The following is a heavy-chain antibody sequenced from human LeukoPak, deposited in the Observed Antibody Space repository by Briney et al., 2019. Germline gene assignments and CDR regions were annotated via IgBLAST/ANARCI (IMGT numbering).Heavy chain of an antibody. CDR2: IYSGGST. Sequence: GGSLRLSCAASGFTVSSNYMSWVRQAPGKGQEWVSVIYSGGSTYYADSVKGRFTISRDNSKNTLYLQMNSLRAEDTAVYYCAMGCSSTSWRGYYYYGMDVWGQGTTATVSS. CDR3: AMGCSSTSWRGYYYYGMDV. CDR1: GFTVSSNY. D-gene: IGHD2-2*01. J-gene: IGHJ6*02. V-gene: IGHV3-53*01.